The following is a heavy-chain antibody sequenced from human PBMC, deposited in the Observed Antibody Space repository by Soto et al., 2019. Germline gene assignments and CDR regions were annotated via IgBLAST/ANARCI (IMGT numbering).Heavy chain of an antibody. Sequence: GASVKVSWKASGGTFSSYAISWVRQAPGQGLEWMGGIIPIFGTANYAQKFQGRVTITADESTSTAYMELSSLRSEDTAVYYCARVYGGNSYYYYYYGMDVWGQGTTVTVSS. V-gene: IGHV1-69*13. D-gene: IGHD4-17*01. CDR2: IIPIFGTA. J-gene: IGHJ6*02. CDR1: GGTFSSYA. CDR3: ARVYGGNSYYYYYYGMDV.